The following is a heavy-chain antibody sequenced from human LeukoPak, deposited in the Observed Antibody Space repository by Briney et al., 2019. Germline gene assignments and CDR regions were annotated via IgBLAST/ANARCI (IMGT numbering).Heavy chain of an antibody. J-gene: IGHJ4*02. D-gene: IGHD6-19*01. CDR2: IYYSGST. CDR3: ARGRASSSGWYPYYFDY. V-gene: IGHV4-59*01. Sequence: SETLSLTCTVSGGSISGYYWSWIRQPPGKGLEWIGYIYYSGSTNYNPSLKSRVTISVDTSKNQFSLKLSSVTAADTAVYYCARGRASSSGWYPYYFDYWGQGTLVTVSS. CDR1: GGSISGYY.